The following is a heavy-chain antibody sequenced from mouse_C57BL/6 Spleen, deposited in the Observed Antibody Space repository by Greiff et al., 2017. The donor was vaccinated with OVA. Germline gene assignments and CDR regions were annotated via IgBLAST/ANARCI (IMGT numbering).Heavy chain of an antibody. CDR3: TSPIYYGSSHFDY. Sequence: QVQLQQSGAELVRPGASVTLSCKASGYTFTDYEMHWVKQTPVHGLEWIGAIDPETGGTAYNQKFKGKAILTADKSSSTAYMELRSRTSEDSAVYYCTSPIYYGSSHFDYWGQGTTLTVSS. CDR1: GYTFTDYE. J-gene: IGHJ2*01. CDR2: IDPETGGT. V-gene: IGHV1-15*01. D-gene: IGHD1-1*01.